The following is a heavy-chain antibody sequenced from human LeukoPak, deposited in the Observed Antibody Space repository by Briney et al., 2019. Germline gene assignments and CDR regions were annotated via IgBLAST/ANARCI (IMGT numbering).Heavy chain of an antibody. V-gene: IGHV3-21*01. CDR3: ASQYCSGGSCYLYFQH. CDR2: ISSSSSYI. J-gene: IGHJ1*01. CDR1: GFTFSSYS. Sequence: RGSLRLSCAASGFTFSSYSMNWVRQAPGKGLEWVSSISSSSSYIYYADSVKGRFTISRDNAKNSLYLQMNSLRAEDTAVYYCASQYCSGGSCYLYFQHWGQGTLVTVSS. D-gene: IGHD2-15*01.